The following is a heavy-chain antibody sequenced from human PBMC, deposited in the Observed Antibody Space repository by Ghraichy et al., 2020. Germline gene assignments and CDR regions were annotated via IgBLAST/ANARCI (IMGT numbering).Heavy chain of an antibody. J-gene: IGHJ6*02. Sequence: ASVKVSCKASGYTFTSYGISWVRQAPGQGLEWMGWISAYNGNTNYAQKLQGRVTMTTDTSTSTAYMELRSLRSDDTAVYYCARDLYNWNAGEDYYYGMDVWGQGTTVTVSS. CDR3: ARDLYNWNAGEDYYYGMDV. D-gene: IGHD1-1*01. CDR1: GYTFTSYG. V-gene: IGHV1-18*01. CDR2: ISAYNGNT.